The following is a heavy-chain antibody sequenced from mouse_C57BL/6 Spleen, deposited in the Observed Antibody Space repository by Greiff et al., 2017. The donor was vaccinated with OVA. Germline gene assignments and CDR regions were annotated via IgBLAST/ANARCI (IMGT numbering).Heavy chain of an antibody. CDR3: AREGGQLGYYAMDY. V-gene: IGHV1-81*01. Sequence: QVQLQQSGAELARPGASVQLSCKASGYTFTSSGISWVKQRTGQGLEWIGEIYPRSGNTYYNEKFKGKATLTADKSSSTAYMELRSLTSEDSAVYFCAREGGQLGYYAMDYWGQGTSVTVSS. J-gene: IGHJ4*01. D-gene: IGHD3-2*01. CDR2: IYPRSGNT. CDR1: GYTFTSSG.